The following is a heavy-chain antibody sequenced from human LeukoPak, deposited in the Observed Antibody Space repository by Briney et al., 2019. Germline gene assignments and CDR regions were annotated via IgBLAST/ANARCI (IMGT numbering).Heavy chain of an antibody. D-gene: IGHD2-8*02. CDR2: IYRDGET. Sequence: GGSLRLSCVASGFTVSGSYLSWVRQAPGKELEWVSVIYRDGETYYAGSVKGRFTISRDNSKNTVYLQMTNPRVEDTAVYFCARGYCTATDCHGGWWFHLWGQGTLVSVSS. CDR3: ARGYCTATDCHGGWWFHL. J-gene: IGHJ5*02. CDR1: GFTVSGSY. V-gene: IGHV3-53*01.